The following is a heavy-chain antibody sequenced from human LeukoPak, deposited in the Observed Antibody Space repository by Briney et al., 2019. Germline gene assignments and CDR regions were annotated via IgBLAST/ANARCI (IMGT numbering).Heavy chain of an antibody. V-gene: IGHV3-7*01. Sequence: HPGGPLRLSCAASGFTFSSHWMSWVRQAPGKGLEGWANIKQDGSEKYYVDFVKGRFTISRDNAKNSLYLQMNSLRDEDTAVYYCASFGSGSNLDAFDIWGQGTMVTVST. CDR1: GFTFSSHW. D-gene: IGHD3-10*01. CDR3: ASFGSGSNLDAFDI. J-gene: IGHJ3*02. CDR2: IKQDGSEK.